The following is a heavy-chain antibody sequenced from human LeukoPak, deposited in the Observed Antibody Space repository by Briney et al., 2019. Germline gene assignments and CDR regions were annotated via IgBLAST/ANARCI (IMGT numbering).Heavy chain of an antibody. D-gene: IGHD3-10*01. V-gene: IGHV3-23*01. J-gene: IGHJ4*02. CDR2: ISGSGGST. CDR3: AKNNYGSGIIDY. CDR1: GFTFSSYA. Sequence: PGGSLRLSCAASGFTFSSYAMSWVRQAPGKGLEWVSVISGSGGSTYYADSVKGRFIISRDNSKNTPSLQMNGLRAEDTAVYYCAKNNYGSGIIDYWGQGTLVTVSS.